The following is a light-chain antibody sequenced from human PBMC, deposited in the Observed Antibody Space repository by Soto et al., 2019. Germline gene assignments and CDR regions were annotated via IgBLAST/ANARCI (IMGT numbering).Light chain of an antibody. CDR2: AAS. CDR3: HQYYSYPRA. J-gene: IGKJ1*01. V-gene: IGKV1-8*01. CDR1: QGISSY. Sequence: AIRMTQSPSSLSASTGDRVTITCRASQGISSYLAWYQQKPGKAPKLLIDAASTLQSGVPSRFSGSGSGTDFTLTISCLQSEDFATYYCHQYYSYPRAFGQGTKVEIK.